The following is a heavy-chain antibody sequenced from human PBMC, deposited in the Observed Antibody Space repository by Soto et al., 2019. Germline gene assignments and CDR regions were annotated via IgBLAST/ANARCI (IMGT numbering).Heavy chain of an antibody. CDR3: ARGTSTTMAYGMDV. D-gene: IGHD3-10*01. Sequence: SETLSLTCAVYGGSFSDYYWSWIRQPPGKGLEWIGEINHSGSTNYNPSLKSRVTISVDTSKNQFSLKLSSVTAADTAVYYCARGTSTTMAYGMDVWGQGTTVTSP. CDR1: GGSFSDYY. J-gene: IGHJ6*02. CDR2: INHSGST. V-gene: IGHV4-34*01.